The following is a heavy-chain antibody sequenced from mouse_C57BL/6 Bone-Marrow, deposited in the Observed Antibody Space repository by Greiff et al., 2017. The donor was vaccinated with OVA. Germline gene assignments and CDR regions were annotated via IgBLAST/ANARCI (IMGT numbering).Heavy chain of an antibody. J-gene: IGHJ2*01. CDR1: GFNIKDDY. V-gene: IGHV14-4*01. Sequence: VQLQQSGAELVRPGASVKLSCTASGFNIKDDYMHWVKQRPEQGLEWIGWIDPENGDTEYASKFQGKATITADTSSNTAYLQLSSLTSEDTAVYYCTTGSYGYDGSFDYWGQGTTLTVSS. CDR3: TTGSYGYDGSFDY. D-gene: IGHD2-2*01. CDR2: IDPENGDT.